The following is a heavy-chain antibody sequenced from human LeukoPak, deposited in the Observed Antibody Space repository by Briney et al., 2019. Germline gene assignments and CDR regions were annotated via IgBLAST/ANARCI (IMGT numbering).Heavy chain of an antibody. D-gene: IGHD1-26*01. CDR2: IYPGDSDT. Sequence: GESLKISCKGSGYSFTSYWIGWVRQMPGKGLEWMGIIYPGDSDTRYSPSFQGQVTISADKSISTAYLQWSSLKASDTAMYYCARRCVVGAIHDAFDIWGQGTMVTVSS. J-gene: IGHJ3*02. V-gene: IGHV5-51*01. CDR1: GYSFTSYW. CDR3: ARRCVVGAIHDAFDI.